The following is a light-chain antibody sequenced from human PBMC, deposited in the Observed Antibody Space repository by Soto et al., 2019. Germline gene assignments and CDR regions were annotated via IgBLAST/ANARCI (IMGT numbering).Light chain of an antibody. V-gene: IGKV1-27*01. Sequence: DIQMTQSPSSLSASLGDRVTITCRASQGIDNHLAWYQQKSGKAPKLLIYAASTLHSGVPSRFTGSGSGTDFTLTISSLQPEDAATYYCQKCKVAPFTFGGGTKVEI. CDR1: QGIDNH. J-gene: IGKJ4*01. CDR3: QKCKVAPFT. CDR2: AAS.